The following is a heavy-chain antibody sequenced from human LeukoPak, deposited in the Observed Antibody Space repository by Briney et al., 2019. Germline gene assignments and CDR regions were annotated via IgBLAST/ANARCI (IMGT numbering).Heavy chain of an antibody. V-gene: IGHV3-66*03. J-gene: IGHJ4*02. D-gene: IGHD6-6*01. CDR1: GFTVRTNY. CDR2: IYRSGST. CDR3: ARDGGLARYSSSTPFDY. Sequence: GGSLRLAFAACGFTVRTNYMRWVGQALGKGLEWVSVIYRSGSTYYADSVKGRFTIFRDNSKNTLYLQMNSLRAEDTAVYYCARDGGLARYSSSTPFDYWGQGTLVTVSS.